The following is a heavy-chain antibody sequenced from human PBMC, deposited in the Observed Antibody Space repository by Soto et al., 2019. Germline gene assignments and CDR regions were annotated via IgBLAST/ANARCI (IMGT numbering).Heavy chain of an antibody. D-gene: IGHD2-8*01. CDR1: GYTFSSYG. J-gene: IGHJ4*02. CDR2: ISAYNGDT. V-gene: IGHV1-18*01. Sequence: QAQLVQSGAEVKKPGASVKVSCRASGYTFSSYGYAWVRQAPGQGLEWMWWISAYNGDTNYAQKFQDRVNLTTDTSTTTAYMELRNLGSDDTAVYYCARSGAYCTSITCLFDSFWGLGTLVTVSS. CDR3: ARSGAYCTSITCLFDSF.